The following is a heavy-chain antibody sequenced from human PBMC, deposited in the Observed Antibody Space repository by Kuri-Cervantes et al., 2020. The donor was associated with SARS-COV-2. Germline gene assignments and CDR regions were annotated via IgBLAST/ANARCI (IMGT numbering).Heavy chain of an antibody. D-gene: IGHD6-6*01. CDR3: ARDGHWSIAYAFDI. Sequence: ESLKISCAASGFTFSSYWMSWVRQAPGKGLEWIGEINHSGSTNYNPSLKSRVVILVDKSQQQFSVRLSSLTAADTAVYYCARDGHWSIAYAFDIWGQGTMVTVSS. J-gene: IGHJ3*02. CDR1: GFTFSSYW. V-gene: IGHV4-34*01. CDR2: INHSGST.